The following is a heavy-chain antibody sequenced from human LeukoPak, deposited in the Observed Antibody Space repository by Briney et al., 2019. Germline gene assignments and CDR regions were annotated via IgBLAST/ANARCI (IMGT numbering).Heavy chain of an antibody. CDR3: ARDPLSSSFRRTGDFDY. J-gene: IGHJ4*02. V-gene: IGHV1-18*01. D-gene: IGHD6-6*01. CDR1: GYTFTSYG. Sequence: ASVKVSCKASGYTFTSYGISWLRQAPGQGLEWMGWISAYNGNTNYAQKLQGRVTMTTDTSTSTAYMELRSLRSDDTAVYYCARDPLSSSFRRTGDFDYWGQGTLVTVSS. CDR2: ISAYNGNT.